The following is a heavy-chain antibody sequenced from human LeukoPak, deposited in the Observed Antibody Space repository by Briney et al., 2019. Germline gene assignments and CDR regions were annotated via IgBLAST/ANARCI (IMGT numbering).Heavy chain of an antibody. J-gene: IGHJ5*02. CDR3: ARGPPSTMVRGVIVDP. V-gene: IGHV4-34*01. Sequence: ASGTLSLTCAVYGGSFSGYYWSWIRQPPGKGLEWIGEINHSGSTNYNPSLKSRVTISVDTSKNQFSLKLSSVTAADTAVYYCARGPPSTMVRGVIVDPWGQGTLVTVSS. CDR2: INHSGST. D-gene: IGHD3-10*01. CDR1: GGSFSGYY.